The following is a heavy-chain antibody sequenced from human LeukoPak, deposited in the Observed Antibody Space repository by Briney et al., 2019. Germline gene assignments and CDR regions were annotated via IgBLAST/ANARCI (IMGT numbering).Heavy chain of an antibody. D-gene: IGHD4-17*01. V-gene: IGHV3-74*01. J-gene: IGHJ4*02. CDR2: INSDGSST. CDR1: GFTFSSYW. Sequence: GGSLRLSCAASGFTFSSYWMHWVRQAPGKGLVWVARINSDGSSTSCADSVKGRFTISRDNAKNTLYLQMSSLRAEDTAVYYCARAPYGDSFDYWGQGTLVTVSS. CDR3: ARAPYGDSFDY.